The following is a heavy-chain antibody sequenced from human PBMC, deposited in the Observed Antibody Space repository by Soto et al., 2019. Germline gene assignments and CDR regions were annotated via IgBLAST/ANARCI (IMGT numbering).Heavy chain of an antibody. D-gene: IGHD3-10*01. CDR2: IYYSGST. CDR1: GGSISSSSYY. Sequence: SETLSLTCTVSGGSISSSSYYWGWIRQPPGKGLEWIGSIYYSGSTYYNPSLKSRVTISVDTSKNQFSLKLSSVTAADTAVYYCAREARGDGMDVWGQGTTVTVSS. J-gene: IGHJ6*02. CDR3: AREARGDGMDV. V-gene: IGHV4-39*01.